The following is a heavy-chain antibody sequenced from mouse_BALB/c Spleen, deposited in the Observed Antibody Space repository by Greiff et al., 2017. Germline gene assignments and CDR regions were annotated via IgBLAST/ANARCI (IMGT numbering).Heavy chain of an antibody. CDR3: ARDDGYYGAY. J-gene: IGHJ3*01. Sequence: EVMLVESGGGLVKPGGSLKLSCAASGFTFSSYAMSWVRQSPEKRLEWVAEISSGGSYTYYPDTVTGRFTISRDNAKNTLYLEMSSLRSEDTAMYYCARDDGYYGAYWGQGTLVTVSA. D-gene: IGHD2-3*01. CDR1: GFTFSSYA. CDR2: ISSGGSYT. V-gene: IGHV5-9-4*01.